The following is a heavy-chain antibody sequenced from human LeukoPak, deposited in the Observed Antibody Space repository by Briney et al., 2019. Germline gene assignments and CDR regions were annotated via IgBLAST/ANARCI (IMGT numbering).Heavy chain of an antibody. Sequence: GGSLRLSCAASGFTFSSYGMHWVRQAPGKGLEWVAVIWYDGSNKYYADSVKGRFTISRDNSKNTLYLQMNSLRAEDTAVYYCARDMGYSYGGFDYWGQGTLVTVSS. J-gene: IGHJ4*02. CDR1: GFTFSSYG. CDR3: ARDMGYSYGGFDY. V-gene: IGHV3-33*01. CDR2: IWYDGSNK. D-gene: IGHD5-18*01.